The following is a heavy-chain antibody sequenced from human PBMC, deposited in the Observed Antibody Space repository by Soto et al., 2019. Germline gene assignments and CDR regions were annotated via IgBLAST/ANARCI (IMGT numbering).Heavy chain of an antibody. D-gene: IGHD1-20*01. CDR2: ISGSGANT. CDR3: AKSGDITYWYFDL. Sequence: EVQLLESGGGLVQPGGSLRLSCLASGFPFSSYAMSWVRQAPGKGLEWVSAISGSGANTYYADSVKGRFTISRDFSKNTVYVQMNSLRVDDTAVYYCAKSGDITYWYFDLWGRGTLVTVPS. V-gene: IGHV3-23*01. J-gene: IGHJ2*01. CDR1: GFPFSSYA.